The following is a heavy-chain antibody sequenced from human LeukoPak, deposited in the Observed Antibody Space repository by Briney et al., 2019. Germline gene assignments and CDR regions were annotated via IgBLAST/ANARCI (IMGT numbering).Heavy chain of an antibody. J-gene: IGHJ5*02. Sequence: PGRSLRLSCAASGFTFSSYSMNWVRQAPGKGLEWVSYISSSGSAIYYADSVKGRFAISRDNAKNSLYLQMNSLRAEDTAVYYCARALIYCTTTSCLLFDPWGQGTLVTVSS. CDR2: ISSSGSAI. CDR1: GFTFSSYS. V-gene: IGHV3-48*04. D-gene: IGHD2-2*01. CDR3: ARALIYCTTTSCLLFDP.